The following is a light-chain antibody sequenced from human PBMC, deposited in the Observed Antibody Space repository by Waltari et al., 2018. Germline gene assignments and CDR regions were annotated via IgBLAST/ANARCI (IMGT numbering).Light chain of an antibody. V-gene: IGKV4-1*01. CDR2: WAS. CDR3: QQYYSIPYT. Sequence: DIVMTQSPDSLAVSLGERATVNCKSSQSVFYSSNNKNYLAWYQQKPRQPPKLLIYWASARESGVPDRFSGSGSGTDFTLTIGSLQAENVAVYYCQQYYSIPYTFGQGTKLEIK. CDR1: QSVFYSSNNKNY. J-gene: IGKJ2*01.